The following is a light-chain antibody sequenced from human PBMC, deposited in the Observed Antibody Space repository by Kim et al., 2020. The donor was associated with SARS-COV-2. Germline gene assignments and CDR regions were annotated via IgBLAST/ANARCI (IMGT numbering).Light chain of an antibody. J-gene: IGKJ4*01. CDR2: GAS. Sequence: EIVLTQSPATLSGSPGERATLSCWASQSIGDFLAWYQQKPGQAPRLLIYGASTRATNIPARFSGSGSGTEFTLTISSLQSEDSAVYYCQLYNNWPLTFGGGTKVDIK. CDR1: QSIGDF. V-gene: IGKV3-15*01. CDR3: QLYNNWPLT.